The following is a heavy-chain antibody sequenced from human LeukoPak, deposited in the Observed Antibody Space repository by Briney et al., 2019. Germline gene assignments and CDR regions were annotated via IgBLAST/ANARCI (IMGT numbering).Heavy chain of an antibody. CDR1: ESPNSNS. J-gene: IGHJ6*03. CDR2: ISSSGPYM. CDR3: ARCALGVWADNYYMDV. V-gene: IGHV3-21*01. D-gene: IGHD3-16*01. Sequence: GGSLRLSCSASESPNSNSMSWVRQAPGMGLEWVASISSSGPYMYYADSVKGRFIISRDNAKKSLSLEVNSLTSHDTAIYYCARCALGVWADNYYMDVWGTGTTVIVSS.